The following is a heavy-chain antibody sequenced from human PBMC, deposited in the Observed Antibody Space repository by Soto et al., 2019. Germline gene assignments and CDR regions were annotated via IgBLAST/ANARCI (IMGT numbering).Heavy chain of an antibody. D-gene: IGHD3-10*01. CDR3: ASHYYGSGSYFSYFQH. V-gene: IGHV5-51*01. CDR1: GYSFTSYW. J-gene: IGHJ1*01. Sequence: PGESLKISCKGSGYSFTSYWIGWVRQMPGKGLEWMGIIYPGDSDTRYSPSFQGQVTISADTSKNQFSLKLSSVTAADTAVYYCASHYYGSGSYFSYFQHWGQGTLVTVSS. CDR2: IYPGDSDT.